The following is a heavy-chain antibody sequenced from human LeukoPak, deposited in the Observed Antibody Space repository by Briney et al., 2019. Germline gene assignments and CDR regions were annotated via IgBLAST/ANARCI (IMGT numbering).Heavy chain of an antibody. CDR3: ARADSVPARGYHYYYMDV. D-gene: IGHD6-6*01. Sequence: ASVKVSCKASGYTFTGYYMHWVRQAPGQGLEWMGWINPKSGGTEYAQNFQGRVTMTRDTSICTVYMELSRLRSDDTAVYCCARADSVPARGYHYYYMDVWGKGTTVTVSS. J-gene: IGHJ6*03. CDR1: GYTFTGYY. V-gene: IGHV1-2*02. CDR2: INPKSGGT.